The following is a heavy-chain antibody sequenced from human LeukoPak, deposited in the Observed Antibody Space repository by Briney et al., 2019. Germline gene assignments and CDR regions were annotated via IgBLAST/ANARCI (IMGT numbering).Heavy chain of an antibody. CDR1: GGSISSYY. CDR2: IYTSGST. J-gene: IGHJ1*01. D-gene: IGHD3-16*01. V-gene: IGHV4-4*07. CDR3: ARETYDIQYFQH. Sequence: PSETLSLTCTVSGGSISSYYWSWIRQPAGKGLEWNGRIYTSGSTNYNPSLKSRVAMSVDTSKNQFSLKLSSVTAADTAVYYCARETYDIQYFQHWGQGTLVTVSS.